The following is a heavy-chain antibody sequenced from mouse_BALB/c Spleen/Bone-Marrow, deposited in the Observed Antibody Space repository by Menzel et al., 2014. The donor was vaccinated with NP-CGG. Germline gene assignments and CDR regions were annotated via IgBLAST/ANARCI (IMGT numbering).Heavy chain of an antibody. CDR2: IWRGGST. V-gene: IGHV2-5*01. D-gene: IGHD2-3*01. Sequence: QVQLQQPGPGLVQPSQSLSMTCTVSGFSLSSYGVHWVRQSPGKGLEWLGVIWRGGSTDYNAAFMSRLSITKDNSKSQVFFKMNSLQADDTAIYYCAKNSYDIYYYAMDYWGQGTSVTVSS. J-gene: IGHJ4*01. CDR3: AKNSYDIYYYAMDY. CDR1: GFSLSSYG.